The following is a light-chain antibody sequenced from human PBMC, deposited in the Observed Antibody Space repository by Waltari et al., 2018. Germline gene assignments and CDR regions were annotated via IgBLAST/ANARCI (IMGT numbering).Light chain of an antibody. Sequence: SSELTQDPAVAVAFGQTVRITCQGDSLRSYYPSWYQQKPGQAPVLVIYGKNNRPSGIPDRFSGSSSGDTASLTISGAQAEDEADYYCNSRDSSGNHLVFGGGTKLTVL. CDR3: NSRDSSGNHLV. CDR2: GKN. CDR1: SLRSYY. J-gene: IGLJ2*01. V-gene: IGLV3-19*01.